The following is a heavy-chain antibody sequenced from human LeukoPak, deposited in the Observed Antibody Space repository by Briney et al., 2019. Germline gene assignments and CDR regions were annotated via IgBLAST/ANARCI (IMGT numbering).Heavy chain of an antibody. CDR3: ARKTVVVDY. V-gene: IGHV4-39*01. J-gene: IGHJ4*02. CDR2: IYYSGST. CDR1: GGSISSSSYY. D-gene: IGHD4-23*01. Sequence: SETLSLTCTVSGGSISSSSYYWGWIRQPPGKGLEWIGSIYYSGSTYYNPSLKSRVTISVDTSKNQFSLKLSSVTAADTAVYYCARKTVVVDYWGQGTLVTVSS.